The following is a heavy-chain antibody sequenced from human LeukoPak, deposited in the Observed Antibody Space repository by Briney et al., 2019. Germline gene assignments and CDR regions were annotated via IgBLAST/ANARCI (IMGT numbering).Heavy chain of an antibody. CDR1: GFTLSSYP. J-gene: IGHJ4*02. D-gene: IGHD6-13*01. CDR3: TRAAPYGTSWYGKNDY. Sequence: GGSLRLSCAASGFTLSSYPMNWVRQAPGKGLEWVSTFVRGSTYYADTVQGRFTISRDSSKNTLYLQTNSLRADDTALYFCTRAAPYGTSWYGKNDYWGQGTLVAVSS. CDR2: FVRGST. V-gene: IGHV3-23*01.